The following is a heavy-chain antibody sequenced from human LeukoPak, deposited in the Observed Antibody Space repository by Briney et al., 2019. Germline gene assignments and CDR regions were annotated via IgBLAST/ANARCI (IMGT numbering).Heavy chain of an antibody. CDR1: GRSIGSHY. J-gene: IGHJ4*02. V-gene: IGHV4-59*11. D-gene: IGHD1-14*01. Sequence: SETLSLTCTVSGRSIGSHYWSWIRQPPGKGLEWIGYFDYSGSTHSNPSLRSRVTMSGDTSQNQISLKLSSVTAADTAVYCCAGDHPGSFDYWGQGTLVTVSS. CDR3: AGDHPGSFDY. CDR2: FDYSGST.